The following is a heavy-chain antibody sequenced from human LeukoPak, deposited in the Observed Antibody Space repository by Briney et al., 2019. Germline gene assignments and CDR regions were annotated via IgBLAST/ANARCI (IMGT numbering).Heavy chain of an antibody. CDR2: ISSDGSTT. J-gene: IGHJ4*02. D-gene: IGHD6-13*01. CDR3: ARVRSSSWYDY. V-gene: IGHV3-74*01. CDR1: GFTFSTSW. Sequence: PGGSLRLSCATSGFTFSTSWMHWVRQAPGKGLVWVSRISSDGSTTTYADSVKGRFTISRDNAKNTLYLQMNSLRVEDTAVYYCARVRSSSWYDYWGQGAPVTVSS.